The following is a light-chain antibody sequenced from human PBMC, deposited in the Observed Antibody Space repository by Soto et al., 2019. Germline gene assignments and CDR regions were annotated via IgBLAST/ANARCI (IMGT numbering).Light chain of an antibody. CDR3: QVRTDWPPFKYT. V-gene: IGKV3-11*01. Sequence: EIVLTQSPASLSLSAGERVTLSCRASQSVDTMVAWYQQQVGRTPRLLIYETSNSATGVPGRFIGSGYGTDFTLTISRLEPEDFAVYFCQVRTDWPPFKYTFGQGTKLEV. CDR1: QSVDTM. J-gene: IGKJ2*01. CDR2: ETS.